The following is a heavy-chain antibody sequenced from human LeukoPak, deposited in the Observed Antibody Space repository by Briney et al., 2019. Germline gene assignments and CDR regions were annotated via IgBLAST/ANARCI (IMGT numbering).Heavy chain of an antibody. CDR1: GFTFSSYW. J-gene: IGHJ4*02. CDR2: IKQDGSEN. D-gene: IGHD3-22*01. CDR3: ARQPPLRQHYFDSSGPLGY. Sequence: PGGSLRLSCAASGFTFSSYWMTWVRQAPGKGLEWVAIIKQDGSENYYVDSVKGRFTISRDNAKNSLYLQMNRLRAEDTAEYYCARQPPLRQHYFDSSGPLGYWGQGTLVTVSS. V-gene: IGHV3-7*01.